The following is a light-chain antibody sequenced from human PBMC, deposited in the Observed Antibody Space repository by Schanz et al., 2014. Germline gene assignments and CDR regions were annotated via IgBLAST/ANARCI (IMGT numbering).Light chain of an antibody. Sequence: QTVVTQEPSLTVSPGGTVTLTCDSSTGTVTSGHSPYWFQQKPGQAPRTLISDTSNKHSWTPARFSGSLLGGKAALTLSGAQPEDEAEYYCLLSYSDSWVFGGGTKLTVL. CDR1: TGTVTSGHS. CDR2: DTS. CDR3: LLSYSDSWV. V-gene: IGLV7-46*01. J-gene: IGLJ3*02.